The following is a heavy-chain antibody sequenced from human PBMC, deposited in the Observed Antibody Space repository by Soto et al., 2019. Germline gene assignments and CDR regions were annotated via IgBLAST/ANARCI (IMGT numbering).Heavy chain of an antibody. Sequence: ETLSLTCAVYGGSFSGYYWSWIRQPPGKGLEWIGEINHSGSTNYNPSLKSRVTISVDTSKNQFSLKLSSVTAADTAVYYCARALRILTGYYRRTATNWFDPWGQGTLVTVSS. CDR1: GGSFSGYY. CDR2: INHSGST. D-gene: IGHD3-9*01. CDR3: ARALRILTGYYRRTATNWFDP. V-gene: IGHV4-34*01. J-gene: IGHJ5*02.